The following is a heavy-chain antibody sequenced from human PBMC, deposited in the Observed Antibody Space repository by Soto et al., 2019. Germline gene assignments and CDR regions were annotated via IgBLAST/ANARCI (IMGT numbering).Heavy chain of an antibody. J-gene: IGHJ4*02. V-gene: IGHV3-30*18. CDR1: GFTFSSYG. D-gene: IGHD4-17*01. CDR2: ISYDGSNK. CDR3: AKDRRGDDYGDYEVDY. Sequence: QVQLVESGGGVVQPGRSLRLSCAASGFTFSSYGMHWVRQAPGKGLEWVAVISYDGSNKYYADSVKGRFTISRDNSKNTLYLQMNSLRAEDTAVYYCAKDRRGDDYGDYEVDYWGQGTLVTVSS.